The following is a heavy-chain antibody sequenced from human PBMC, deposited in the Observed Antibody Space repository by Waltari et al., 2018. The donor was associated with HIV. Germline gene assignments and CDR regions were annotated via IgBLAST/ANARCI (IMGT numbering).Heavy chain of an antibody. J-gene: IGHJ4*02. CDR3: AKDSEGNWNDPRGLDY. V-gene: IGHV3-43*01. CDR2: ISWDGGST. Sequence: EVQLVESGGVVVQPGGSLRLSCAASGFTFDDYTMHWVRQAPGKGLEWVSLISWDGGSTYYADSVKGRFTISRDNSKNSLYLQMNSLRTEDTALYYCAKDSEGNWNDPRGLDYWGQGTLVTVSS. D-gene: IGHD1-1*01. CDR1: GFTFDDYT.